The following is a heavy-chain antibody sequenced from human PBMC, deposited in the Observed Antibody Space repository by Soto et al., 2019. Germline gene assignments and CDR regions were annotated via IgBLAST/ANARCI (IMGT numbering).Heavy chain of an antibody. V-gene: IGHV1-8*01. CDR1: GYTFTSYD. D-gene: IGHD5-12*01. CDR3: ARRRHNEYSGYDRKLYYFDY. Sequence: ASVKVSCKASGYTFTSYDINWVRQATGQVLEWMGWMNPNSGNTGYAQKFQGRVTMTRNTSISTAYMELSSLRSEDTAVYYCARRRHNEYSGYDRKLYYFDYWGQGTLVTVSS. CDR2: MNPNSGNT. J-gene: IGHJ4*02.